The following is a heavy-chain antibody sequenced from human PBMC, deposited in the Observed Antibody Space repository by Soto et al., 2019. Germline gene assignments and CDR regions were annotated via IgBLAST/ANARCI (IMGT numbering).Heavy chain of an antibody. J-gene: IGHJ6*03. V-gene: IGHV3-66*01. CDR2: IYSGGST. CDR3: ASHGIAAPDYYMDF. D-gene: IGHD6-6*01. CDR1: GLTVSSNY. Sequence: SMGLCSASCGLTVSSNYMSVVRKTPGKGLEWVSVIYSGGSTYYADSVKGRFTISRDNSKNTLYLQMNSLRAEDTAVYYCASHGIAAPDYYMDFWGKGTTVTVSS.